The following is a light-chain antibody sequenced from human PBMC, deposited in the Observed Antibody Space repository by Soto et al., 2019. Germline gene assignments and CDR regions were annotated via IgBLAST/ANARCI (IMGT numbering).Light chain of an antibody. Sequence: DIHMTQSPSTLSAALGDGVTITFRASQSISAWLAWYQQKPGKVPKLLIYRASTLESGVPSRFSGSESGTEFTLTISSLQPDDFATYYCQQYKDYPVTFGQGTKVDIK. CDR1: QSISAW. CDR2: RAS. CDR3: QQYKDYPVT. V-gene: IGKV1-5*03. J-gene: IGKJ1*01.